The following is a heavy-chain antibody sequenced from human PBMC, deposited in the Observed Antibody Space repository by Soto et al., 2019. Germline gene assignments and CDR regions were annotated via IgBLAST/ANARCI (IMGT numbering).Heavy chain of an antibody. CDR3: ARDRSTYGGGGTGEVRENWFDP. D-gene: IGHD2-8*01. CDR2: AYYSGDT. J-gene: IGHJ5*02. Sequence: SETLSLTCSVSGGSISRYYWSWIRQPPGKGLEWIGYAYYSGDTGYNPSLQSRVTMAVDTSKNQVSLKLTSVTAADTAVYYCARDRSTYGGGGTGEVRENWFDPWGQGALVTVSS. V-gene: IGHV4-59*01. CDR1: GGSISRYY.